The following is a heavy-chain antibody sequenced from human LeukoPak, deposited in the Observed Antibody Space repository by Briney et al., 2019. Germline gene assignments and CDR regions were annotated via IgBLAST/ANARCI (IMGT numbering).Heavy chain of an antibody. V-gene: IGHV3-23*01. J-gene: IGHJ4*02. CDR1: GFTFSSYA. CDR2: FGHNGGIT. Sequence: PGGSLRLSCAASGFTFSSYAMSWVRQAPGKGLEWVSGFGHNGGITYSDSVKGRFTISRDNSKNTLYLQMNSLRAEDTAVYYCAKGGDYDFWSGYLYWGQGTLVTVSS. D-gene: IGHD3-3*01. CDR3: AKGGDYDFWSGYLY.